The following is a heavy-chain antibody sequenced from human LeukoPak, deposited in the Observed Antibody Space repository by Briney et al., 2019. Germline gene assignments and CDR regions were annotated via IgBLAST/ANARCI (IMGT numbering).Heavy chain of an antibody. J-gene: IGHJ3*02. Sequence: GESLKISCKGSGFSFTSYWIGWVRQMPGKGLEWMGIICPGDSDTRYTPSFQGQVTISADKSISTAYLQWSSLKASDTAIYYCARQPCDSSGYYRGAFDIWGQGTVVTVSS. CDR3: ARQPCDSSGYYRGAFDI. CDR1: GFSFTSYW. CDR2: ICPGDSDT. V-gene: IGHV5-51*01. D-gene: IGHD3-22*01.